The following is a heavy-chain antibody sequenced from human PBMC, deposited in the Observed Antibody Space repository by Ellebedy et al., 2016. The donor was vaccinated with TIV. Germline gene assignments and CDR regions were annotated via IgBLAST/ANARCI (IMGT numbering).Heavy chain of an antibody. Sequence: MPGGSLRLSCTVSGGSISSYYWSWIRQPPGKGLEWIGYIYYSGSTNYNPSLKSRVTISVDTSKNQFSLKLSSVTAADTAVYYCARGEITLYYSGMDVWGQGTTVTVSS. CDR3: ARGEITLYYSGMDV. CDR2: IYYSGST. V-gene: IGHV4-59*01. CDR1: GGSISSYY. J-gene: IGHJ6*02.